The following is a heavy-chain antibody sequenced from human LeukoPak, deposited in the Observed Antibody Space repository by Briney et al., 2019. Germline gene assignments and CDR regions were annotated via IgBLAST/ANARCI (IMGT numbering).Heavy chain of an antibody. Sequence: SVKVSCKASGGTFSSYAISWVRQAPGQGLEWMGGIIPIFGTANYAQKFQGRVTITADESTSTAYMELSSLRSEDMAVYYCARGVRSPSGYYDFWSGYYYYGMDVWGQGTTVAVSS. V-gene: IGHV1-69*13. J-gene: IGHJ6*02. D-gene: IGHD3-3*01. CDR3: ARGVRSPSGYYDFWSGYYYYGMDV. CDR2: IIPIFGTA. CDR1: GGTFSSYA.